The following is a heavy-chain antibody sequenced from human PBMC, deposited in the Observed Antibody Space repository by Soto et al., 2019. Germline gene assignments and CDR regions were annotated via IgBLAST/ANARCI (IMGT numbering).Heavy chain of an antibody. CDR1: DGSISTYDW. D-gene: IGHD3-3*01. V-gene: IGHV4-4*02. Sequence: HVQLHESGPGLVKPSETLSLTCVVSDGSISTYDWWTWVRQPPGKGLGWIGKMFHSGGADYSPSLKSRVTISADSSKNLMSPRLTVVTAADTAVYYCATGNYDSMLEYWGQGTQVAVSS. CDR2: MFHSGGA. J-gene: IGHJ4*02. CDR3: ATGNYDSMLEY.